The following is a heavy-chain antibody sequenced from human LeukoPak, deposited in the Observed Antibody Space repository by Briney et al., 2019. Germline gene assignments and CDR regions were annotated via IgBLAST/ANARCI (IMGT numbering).Heavy chain of an antibody. V-gene: IGHV3-30*04. CDR1: GFTFSSYA. Sequence: GRSLRLSCAASGFTFSSYAMHWVRQAPGKGLEWVAVISYDGSNKYYADSVKGRFTISRDNSKNTLYLQMNSLRAEDTAVYYCAREYSYYYYYYMDVWGKGTTVTVSS. CDR2: ISYDGSNK. D-gene: IGHD5-18*01. CDR3: AREYSYYYYYYMDV. J-gene: IGHJ6*03.